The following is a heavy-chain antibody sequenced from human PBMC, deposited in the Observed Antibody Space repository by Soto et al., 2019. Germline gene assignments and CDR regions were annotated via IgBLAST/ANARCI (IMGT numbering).Heavy chain of an antibody. V-gene: IGHV4-61*01. CDR3: ARGGAYSSGDCPPYYLDY. Sequence: SETLSLTCTVSGGSVSSGSYYWSWIRQPPGKGLEWIGYIYYNGRTKYNPSLESRVTLSADTSKKQFSLKLNSVTAADTAVYFCARGGAYSSGDCPPYYLDYWGQGTLVTVSS. J-gene: IGHJ4*02. CDR1: GGSVSSGSYY. CDR2: IYYNGRT. D-gene: IGHD2-21*02.